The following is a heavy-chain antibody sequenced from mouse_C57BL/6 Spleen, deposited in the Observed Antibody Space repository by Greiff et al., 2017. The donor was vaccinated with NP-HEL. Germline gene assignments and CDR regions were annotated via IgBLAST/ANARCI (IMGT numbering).Heavy chain of an antibody. V-gene: IGHV3-6*01. J-gene: IGHJ4*01. CDR3: AIYVYAMDY. D-gene: IGHD1-1*01. Sequence: EVQRVESGPGLVKPSQSLSLTCSVTGYSITSGYYWNWIRQFPGNKLEWMGYISYDGSNNYNPSLKNRISITRDTSKNQFFLKLNSVTTEDTATYYCAIYVYAMDYWGQGTSVTVSS. CDR1: GYSITSGYY. CDR2: ISYDGSN.